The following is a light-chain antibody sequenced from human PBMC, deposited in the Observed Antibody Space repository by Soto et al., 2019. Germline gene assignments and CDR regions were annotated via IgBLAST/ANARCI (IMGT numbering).Light chain of an antibody. Sequence: QSALTQPASVSGSPGQSITISCTGTSRDVGGYKYVSWYQHHPGKGPKLMLYDVSNRPSGVSNRFSGSKSGNTASLTISGLQAEDEADYYCSSYTRSTTYVFGTVTKLTVL. CDR2: DVS. V-gene: IGLV2-14*01. J-gene: IGLJ1*01. CDR3: SSYTRSTTYV. CDR1: SRDVGGYKY.